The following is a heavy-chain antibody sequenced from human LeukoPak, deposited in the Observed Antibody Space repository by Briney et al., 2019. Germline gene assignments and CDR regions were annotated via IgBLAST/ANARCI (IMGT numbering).Heavy chain of an antibody. CDR3: AREASYSSSRGTFDY. Sequence: ASVKVSCKASGYTFTSYGISWVRQAPGQGLEWMGWISAYNGNTNYAQKLQGRVTMTTDTSTSTAYMELSSLRSEGTAVYYCAREASYSSSRGTFDYWGQGTLVTVSS. J-gene: IGHJ4*02. CDR2: ISAYNGNT. D-gene: IGHD6-6*01. V-gene: IGHV1-18*01. CDR1: GYTFTSYG.